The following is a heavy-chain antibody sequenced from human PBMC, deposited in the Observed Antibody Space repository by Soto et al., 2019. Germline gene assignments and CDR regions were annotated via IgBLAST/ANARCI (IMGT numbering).Heavy chain of an antibody. CDR1: GNTFTSYG. J-gene: IGHJ4*02. CDR2: INPNSGNI. Sequence: GASVKVSCKASGNTFTSYGINWVRQATGHGLEWMGWINPNSGNIGYAQKFQGRVTMTRDTAIRTAYMEVSRLRSDDTAVYYCARGLASGSYYLLDYWGQGTLVTVSS. V-gene: IGHV1-8*01. CDR3: ARGLASGSYYLLDY. D-gene: IGHD3-10*01.